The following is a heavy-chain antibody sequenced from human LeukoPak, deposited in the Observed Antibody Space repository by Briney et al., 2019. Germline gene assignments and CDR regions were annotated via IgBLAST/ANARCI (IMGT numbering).Heavy chain of an antibody. D-gene: IGHD2-15*01. CDR1: GGSTRSYH. J-gene: IGHJ6*03. CDR3: ARSAPPILGYSDYYYYYVDV. Sequence: KPSETLSLTCTVSGGSTRSYHWNWIRQPAGKELGWIGRIFTTENTNYNPSLKSRVTMSIDTSKNQFSLKLNSVTAADTAVYYCARSAPPILGYSDYYYYYVDVWGKGTTVTVSS. V-gene: IGHV4-4*07. CDR2: IFTTENT.